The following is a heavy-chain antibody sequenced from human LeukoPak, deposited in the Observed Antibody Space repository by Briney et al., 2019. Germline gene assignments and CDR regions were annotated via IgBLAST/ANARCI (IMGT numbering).Heavy chain of an antibody. V-gene: IGHV1-8*01. CDR3: ARGKFPVLLWFGEPQGWFDP. Sequence: ASVKVSCKASGYTFTSYDINWVRQATGQGLEWMGWMNPNSGNTGYAQKFQGRVTMTRNTSISTAYMEPSSLRSEDTAVYYCARGKFPVLLWFGEPQGWFDPWGQGTLVTVSS. J-gene: IGHJ5*02. CDR2: MNPNSGNT. D-gene: IGHD3-10*01. CDR1: GYTFTSYD.